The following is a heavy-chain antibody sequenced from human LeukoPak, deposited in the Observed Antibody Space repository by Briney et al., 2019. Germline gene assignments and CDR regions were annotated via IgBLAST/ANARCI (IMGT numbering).Heavy chain of an antibody. CDR1: GGSISGSY. CDR3: ARGIESYGDYGY. CDR2: MYNSGST. Sequence: SETLSLTCTVSGGSISGSYWSWIRQPPGKGLEWIAYMYNSGSTNYNPSLKSRVTISVDTSKNQFSLKLSSLTAADTAIYYCARGIESYGDYGYWGQGILVTVSS. V-gene: IGHV4-59*01. D-gene: IGHD4-17*01. J-gene: IGHJ4*02.